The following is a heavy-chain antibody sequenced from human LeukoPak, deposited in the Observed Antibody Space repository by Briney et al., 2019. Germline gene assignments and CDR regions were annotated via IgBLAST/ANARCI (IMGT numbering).Heavy chain of an antibody. V-gene: IGHV3-33*01. J-gene: IGHJ4*02. D-gene: IGHD6-19*01. Sequence: PGGSLRLSCAVSGFTFSDYGMHWVRQAPGKGLEWVAVIWYDGTSKYYADSVEGRFTISRDNSKDTLYLQMNSLRAEDTAVYYCARTRYNSGGGDYWGQGTPVTVSP. CDR1: GFTFSDYG. CDR2: IWYDGTSK. CDR3: ARTRYNSGGGDY.